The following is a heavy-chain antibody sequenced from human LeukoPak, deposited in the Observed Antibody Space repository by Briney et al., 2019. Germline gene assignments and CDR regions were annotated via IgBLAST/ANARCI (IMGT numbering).Heavy chain of an antibody. D-gene: IGHD5-12*01. V-gene: IGHV4-59*01. J-gene: IGHJ4*02. CDR3: ARGLGLLDY. CDR1: GGSISSYY. Sequence: ASETLSLTCTVSGGSISSYYWSWIRQPPGKGLEWIGYIYYSGITNYNPSLKSRVTIPVDTSKNQFSLKLSSVTAADTAVYYCARGLGLLDYWGQGTLVTVSS. CDR2: IYYSGIT.